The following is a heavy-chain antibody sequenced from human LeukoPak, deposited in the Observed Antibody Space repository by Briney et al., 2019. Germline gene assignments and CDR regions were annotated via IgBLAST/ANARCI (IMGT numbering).Heavy chain of an antibody. Sequence: SETLSLTCAVYGGSFSGYYWSWIRQPPGKGLEWIGEINHSGSTNYNPSLKSRVTISVDTSKNQFSLKLSSVTAAGTAVYYCARSPYYDFWSGQPTYYYMDVWGKGTTVTVSS. J-gene: IGHJ6*03. CDR3: ARSPYYDFWSGQPTYYYMDV. V-gene: IGHV4-34*01. CDR1: GGSFSGYY. CDR2: INHSGST. D-gene: IGHD3-3*01.